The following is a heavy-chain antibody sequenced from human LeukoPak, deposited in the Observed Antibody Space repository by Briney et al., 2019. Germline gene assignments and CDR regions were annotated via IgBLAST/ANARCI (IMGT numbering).Heavy chain of an antibody. CDR3: ARGPVEQWLVSSGKVYYYYGMDV. CDR1: GDSVSSNSAA. D-gene: IGHD6-19*01. J-gene: IGHJ6*04. CDR2: TYYRSKWYN. V-gene: IGHV6-1*01. Sequence: SQTLSLTCAISGDSVSSNSAARNWIRQSPSRGLEWLGRTYYRSKWYNDYAVSVKSRITINPDTSKNQFSLQLNSVTPEDTAVYYCARGPVEQWLVSSGKVYYYYGMDVWGKGTTVTVSS.